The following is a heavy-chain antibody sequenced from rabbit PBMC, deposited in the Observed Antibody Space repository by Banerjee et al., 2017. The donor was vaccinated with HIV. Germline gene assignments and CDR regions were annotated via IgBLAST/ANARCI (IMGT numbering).Heavy chain of an antibody. V-gene: IGHV1S40*01. CDR1: GFSFSSSYW. CDR3: ARDYGGGADFNL. J-gene: IGHJ4*01. Sequence: QSLEESGGDLVKPGASLTLTCTASGFSFSSSYWICWVRQAPGKGLEWIACIYAGYSGNIYYASWVNGRFTISKTSSTTVTLQMTSLTAADTATYFCARDYGGGADFNLWGPGTLVTVS. CDR2: IYAGYSGNI. D-gene: IGHD4-2*01.